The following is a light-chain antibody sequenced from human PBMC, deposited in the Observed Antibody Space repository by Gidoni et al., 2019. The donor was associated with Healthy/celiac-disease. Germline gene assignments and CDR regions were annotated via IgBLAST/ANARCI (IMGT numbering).Light chain of an antibody. J-gene: IGKJ1*01. Sequence: EIVMTQSPATLSVSPGARATLSCRASQSVSSNLAWDQQKPGQAPRLLIYGASTRATGIPARFSGSGSGTEFTLTISSLQSEDFAVYYCQQYNNWPTWTFGQGTKVEIK. CDR3: QQYNNWPTWT. V-gene: IGKV3-15*01. CDR1: QSVSSN. CDR2: GAS.